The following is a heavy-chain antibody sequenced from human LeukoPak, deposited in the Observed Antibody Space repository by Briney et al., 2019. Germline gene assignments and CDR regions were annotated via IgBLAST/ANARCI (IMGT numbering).Heavy chain of an antibody. J-gene: IGHJ4*02. CDR2: IHTSGRT. CDR3: ARNLGI. Sequence: SXXXSXTXXXXGXSVXSGXSYWNWIRQPPGKGLEWIGSIHTSGRTTYNPSLKSRVTISTDTSKNQFSLNLNSVIATDTAVYFCARNLGIWGQGILVTVSS. V-gene: IGHV4-61*01. CDR1: GXSVXSGXSY.